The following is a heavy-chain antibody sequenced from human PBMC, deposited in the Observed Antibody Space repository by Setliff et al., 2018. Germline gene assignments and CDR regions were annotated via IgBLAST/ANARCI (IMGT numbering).Heavy chain of an antibody. D-gene: IGHD6-19*01. Sequence: SETLSLTCSVSGGSINRDYLSWIRQPPGKGLEWIGYIHYSWNTNYNPSLKSRVTISVDMSKNQFSLKLSSVIAADTAVYYCARGVSSVSWTPRYWGRGILVTVSS. CDR1: GGSINRDY. J-gene: IGHJ4*02. V-gene: IGHV4-59*08. CDR3: ARGVSSVSWTPRY. CDR2: IHYSWNT.